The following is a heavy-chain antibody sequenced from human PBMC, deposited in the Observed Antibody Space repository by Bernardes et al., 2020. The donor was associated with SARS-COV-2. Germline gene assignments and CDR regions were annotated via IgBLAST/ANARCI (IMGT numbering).Heavy chain of an antibody. CDR2: INDSGST. CDR3: ARGSAAVVSHFMLLFANWYFDL. V-gene: IGHV4-34*01. D-gene: IGHD2-15*01. CDR1: SGSFSGYY. Sequence: LSLTCAVYSGSFSGYYWSWIRQTPGKGLEWIGEINDSGSTKYNPALKSRVTISVDPSKNQFSLKLNSVTAADTAVYYCARGSAAVVSHFMLLFANWYFDLWGRGTLVTVSS. J-gene: IGHJ2*01.